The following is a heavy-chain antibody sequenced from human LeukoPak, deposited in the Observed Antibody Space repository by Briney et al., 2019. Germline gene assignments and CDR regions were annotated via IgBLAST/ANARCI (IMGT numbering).Heavy chain of an antibody. V-gene: IGHV3-7*01. J-gene: IGHJ4*02. CDR1: GFTFSHYW. CDR2: IKQDGSEK. CDR3: LRGSSYVRSNYVFDS. D-gene: IGHD3-10*02. Sequence: GGSLRLSCVASGFTFSHYWMTWVRQAPGKGLEGGAKIKQDGSEKIYVDSVKGRFTISRDNAKSSLYLQMNGLRAEDAAVYYCLRGSSYVRSNYVFDSWGRGTLVVVSS.